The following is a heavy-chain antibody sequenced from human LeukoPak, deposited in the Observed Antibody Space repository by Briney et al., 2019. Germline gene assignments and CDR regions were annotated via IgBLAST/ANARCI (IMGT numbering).Heavy chain of an antibody. V-gene: IGHV4-59*02. CDR2: IYYSGST. D-gene: IGHD3-3*01. CDR3: ASQMEWLSKAAFVI. J-gene: IGHJ3*02. Sequence: ASETLSLTCTVSGGSVSSYYWSWIRQPPGKGLEWIGYIYYSGSTNYNPSLKSRVTISVDTSKTQFSLKLSSVTAADTAVYYCASQMEWLSKAAFVIWGQGTMVTVSS. CDR1: GGSVSSYY.